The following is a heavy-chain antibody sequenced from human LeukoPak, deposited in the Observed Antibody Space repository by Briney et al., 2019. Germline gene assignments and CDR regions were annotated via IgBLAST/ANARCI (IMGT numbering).Heavy chain of an antibody. CDR1: GGSISSYY. J-gene: IGHJ6*02. V-gene: IGHV4-59*12. CDR3: ARGSFRPSYWYYGMDV. D-gene: IGHD6-6*01. CDR2: IYYSGST. Sequence: SETLSLTCTVSGGSISSYYWSWIRQPPGKGLEWIGYIYYSGSTNYNPSLKSRVTISVDTSKNQFSLKLSSVTAADTAVYYCARGSFRPSYWYYGMDVWGQGTTVTVSS.